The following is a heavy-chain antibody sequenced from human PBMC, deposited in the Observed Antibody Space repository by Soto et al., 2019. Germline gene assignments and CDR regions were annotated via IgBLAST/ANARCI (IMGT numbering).Heavy chain of an antibody. CDR3: ARANHYGSGIYNRADYCGMDV. CDR2: INYSGRT. V-gene: IGHV4-59*01. J-gene: IGHJ6*02. CDR1: GGSISSYY. D-gene: IGHD3-10*01. Sequence: SETLSLTCTVSGGSISSYYWTWIRQPPGKGLEWIGYINYSGRTNYNPSLKSRVTISVDTSMNHFSLKLSSVTAADTAVYYCARANHYGSGIYNRADYCGMDVWGHGTTVTVSS.